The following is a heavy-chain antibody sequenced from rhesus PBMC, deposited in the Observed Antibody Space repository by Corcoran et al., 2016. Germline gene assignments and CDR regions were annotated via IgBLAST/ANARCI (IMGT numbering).Heavy chain of an antibody. CDR1: GGSLSSNY. Sequence: QLQLHESGPGLVKPSVTLSLTCAVSGGSLSSNYRSWIGQPPGQGLVWMGRISGSGGSTDYNPSLKSRVTMSTDTSKNQFSLKLSSVTAADTAVYYCARYYNFWSGYYGYNSLDVWGRGVLVTVSS. D-gene: IGHD3-3*01. CDR2: ISGSGGST. CDR3: ARYYNFWSGYYGYNSLDV. J-gene: IGHJ5-2*02. V-gene: IGHV4-173*01.